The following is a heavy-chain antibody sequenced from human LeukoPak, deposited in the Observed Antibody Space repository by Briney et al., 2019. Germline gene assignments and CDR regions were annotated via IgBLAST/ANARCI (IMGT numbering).Heavy chain of an antibody. J-gene: IGHJ4*02. V-gene: IGHV1-18*01. CDR2: ISAYNGDT. D-gene: IGHD2-2*01. CDR3: AQMAAPATAMNY. Sequence: ASVKVSCKASGYTFTSYGISWVRQAPGQGLEWMGWISAYNGDTNYAQKFQGRVTMTTDTSTSTAFMELRSLRSDDTAVYYCAQMAAPATAMNYWGQGTLVTVSS. CDR1: GYTFTSYG.